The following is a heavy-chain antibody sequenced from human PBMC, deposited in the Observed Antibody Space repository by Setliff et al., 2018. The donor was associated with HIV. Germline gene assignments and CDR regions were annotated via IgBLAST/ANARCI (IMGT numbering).Heavy chain of an antibody. D-gene: IGHD3-16*01. CDR3: VRGETYAHWPKGDY. V-gene: IGHV3-53*01. J-gene: IGHJ4*02. CDR2: VHNTDT. Sequence: GGSLRLSCVASKFSVSDSYMGWVRQAPGKGLEWVSFVHNTDTYYANSVKGRFTISRDNSRTMVFLRMNSLRPEDSAMYYCVRGETYAHWPKGDYWGQGTLVTVSS. CDR1: KFSVSDSY.